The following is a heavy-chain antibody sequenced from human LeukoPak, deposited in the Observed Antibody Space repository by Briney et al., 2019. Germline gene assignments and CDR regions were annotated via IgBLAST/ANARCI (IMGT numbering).Heavy chain of an antibody. D-gene: IGHD6-13*01. CDR2: LIPNSGGS. J-gene: IGHJ4*02. CDR1: GYPFTGLY. CDR3: ARQALSAPFDY. Sequence: ASVKDFCKASGYPFTGLYMHWVRQAPGEGLEWIGRLIPNSGGSNYPPKFQSRVPLTRRQALRPALLALSRLRSDDTAEYYCARQALSAPFDYWGQGTLVTVSS. V-gene: IGHV1-2*06.